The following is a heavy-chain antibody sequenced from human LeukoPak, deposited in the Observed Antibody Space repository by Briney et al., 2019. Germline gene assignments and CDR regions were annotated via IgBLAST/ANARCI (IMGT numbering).Heavy chain of an antibody. CDR3: AKEGPRSEYVSSGYYPTDAFDI. V-gene: IGHV3-66*01. Sequence: PGGSLRLSCAASGFTVSSNYMSWVRQAPGKGLEWVSVIYSGGSTYYADSVKGRFTISRDNSKNTLYLQMNSLRAEDTAVYYCAKEGPRSEYVSSGYYPTDAFDIWGQGTMVTVSS. CDR1: GFTVSSNY. CDR2: IYSGGST. D-gene: IGHD3-22*01. J-gene: IGHJ3*02.